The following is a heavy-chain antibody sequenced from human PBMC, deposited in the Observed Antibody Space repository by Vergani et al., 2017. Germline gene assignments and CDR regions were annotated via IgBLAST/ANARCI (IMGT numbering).Heavy chain of an antibody. J-gene: IGHJ6*02. CDR3: SSCGSTSSYYYYYYGMDV. V-gene: IGHV1-2*02. CDR2: INPNSGGT. CDR1: GYTFTGYY. Sequence: QVQLVQSGAEVKKPGASVKVSCKASGYTFTGYYMHWVRQAPGQGLEWMGWINPNSGGTNYAQKFQGRVTMTRDTSISTAYMELSRLRSDDTAVYYCSSCGSTSSYYYYYYGMDVWGQGTTVTVSS. D-gene: IGHD2-2*01.